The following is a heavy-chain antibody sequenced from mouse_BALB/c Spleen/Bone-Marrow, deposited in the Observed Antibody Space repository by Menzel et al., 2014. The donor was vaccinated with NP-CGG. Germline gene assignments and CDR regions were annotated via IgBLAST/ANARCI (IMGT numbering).Heavy chain of an antibody. J-gene: IGHJ3*01. CDR1: GYTFTSYW. D-gene: IGHD2-2*01. Sequence: VQLQQSGAELAKPGASVKMSCKAYGYTFTSYWMHWVKQRPGQGLEWIGYINPSTGYTEYNQKFKDKATLTADKSSSTAYMQLSSLTSEDSAVYYCARYHYGYDGFAYWGQGTLVTVSA. CDR2: INPSTGYT. CDR3: ARYHYGYDGFAY. V-gene: IGHV1-7*01.